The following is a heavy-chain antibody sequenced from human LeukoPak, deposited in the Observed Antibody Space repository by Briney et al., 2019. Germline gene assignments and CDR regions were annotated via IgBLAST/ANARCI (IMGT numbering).Heavy chain of an antibody. J-gene: IGHJ4*02. D-gene: IGHD2-15*01. CDR1: GYTFTSYG. CDR2: ISAYNGNT. Sequence: GASVKVSCKASGYTFTSYGISWVRQAPGQGLEWKGWISAYNGNTNYAQKLQGRVTMTTDTSTSTAYMELRSLRSDDTAVYYCARDPVVVVAATEFDYWGQGTLVTVSS. CDR3: ARDPVVVVAATEFDY. V-gene: IGHV1-18*01.